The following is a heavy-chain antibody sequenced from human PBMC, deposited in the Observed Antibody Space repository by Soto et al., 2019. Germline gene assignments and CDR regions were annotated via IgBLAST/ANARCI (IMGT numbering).Heavy chain of an antibody. CDR1: GFTFGDYA. V-gene: IGHV3-49*03. CDR3: TRDVGYCSGGSCWGEDY. Sequence: GGSLRLSCTASGFTFGDYAMSWFRQAPGKGLEWVGFIRSKAYGGTTEYAASVKGRFTISRDDSKSIAYLQMNSLKTEDTAVYYCTRDVGYCSGGSCWGEDYWGQGTLVTVSS. D-gene: IGHD2-15*01. CDR2: IRSKAYGGTT. J-gene: IGHJ4*02.